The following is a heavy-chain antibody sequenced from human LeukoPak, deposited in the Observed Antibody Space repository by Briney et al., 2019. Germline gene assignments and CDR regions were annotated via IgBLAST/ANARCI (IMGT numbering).Heavy chain of an antibody. D-gene: IGHD3-10*01. J-gene: IGHJ6*02. Sequence: PGGSLRLSCAASGFTFSSYWMHWVRQAPGKGLVWVSRINSDGSSTSYADSVKGRFTISRDNAKNTLYLQMNSLRAEDTAVYYCAREKEVRGVIIRPIYYYGMDVWGQGTTVTVSS. CDR3: AREKEVRGVIIRPIYYYGMDV. CDR1: GFTFSSYW. V-gene: IGHV3-74*01. CDR2: INSDGSST.